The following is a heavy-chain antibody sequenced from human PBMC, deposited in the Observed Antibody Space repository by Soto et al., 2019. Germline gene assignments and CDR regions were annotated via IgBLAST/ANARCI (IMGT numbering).Heavy chain of an antibody. V-gene: IGHV3-33*01. D-gene: IGHD6-13*01. CDR1: GFTFSSYG. CDR2: IWYDGSNK. CDR3: ARVRIAADGRGAFDI. J-gene: IGHJ3*02. Sequence: QVQLVESGGGVVQPGRSLRLSCAASGFTFSSYGMHWVRQAPGKGLEWVAVIWYDGSNKYYADSVKGRFTISRDNSKNTLYVQMNSLRAEDTAVYYCARVRIAADGRGAFDIWGQGTMVTVSS.